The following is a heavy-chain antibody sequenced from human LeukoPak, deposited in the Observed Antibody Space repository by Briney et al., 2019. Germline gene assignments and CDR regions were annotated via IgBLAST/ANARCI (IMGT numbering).Heavy chain of an antibody. D-gene: IGHD2-2*01. J-gene: IGHJ4*02. CDR1: GGSISSSSYS. V-gene: IGHV4-39*02. CDR2: IYYSGST. CDR3: ARESAIGAYFDY. Sequence: SETLSLTCTVSGGSISSSSYSWGWIRQPPGKGLEWIGSIYYSGSTYYNPSLKSRVTISVDTSKNQFSLKLSSVTAADTAVYYCARESAIGAYFDYWGQGTLVTVSS.